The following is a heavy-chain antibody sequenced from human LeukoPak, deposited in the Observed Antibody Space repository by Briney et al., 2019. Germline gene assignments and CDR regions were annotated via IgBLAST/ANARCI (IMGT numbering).Heavy chain of an antibody. CDR3: AKDAQRGFDYSNSLEY. D-gene: IGHD4-11*01. J-gene: IGHJ4*02. V-gene: IGHV3-33*06. Sequence: GRSLRLSCAPSKFTFSHYGIHWGRQAPGKGVQWVAVIWSDGSNQYYAHSVKGRFTISRDNSNNMVYLQMNSLRADDAGVYYCAKDAQRGFDYSNSLEYWGQGALVTVSS. CDR1: KFTFSHYG. CDR2: IWSDGSNQ.